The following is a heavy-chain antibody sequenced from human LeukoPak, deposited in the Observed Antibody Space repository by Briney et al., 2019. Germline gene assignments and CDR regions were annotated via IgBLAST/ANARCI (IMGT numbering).Heavy chain of an antibody. CDR2: ISGSGSST. V-gene: IGHV3-23*01. J-gene: IGHJ4*02. CDR1: GFTFSSFA. Sequence: GGSLRLSCAASGFTFSSFAMNWVRQAPGKGLEWVSAISGSGSSTYYADSVKGRFTISRDNSKNTLYLQMNSLRAEDTAVYYCAKDKEYSSSWYYWIDYWGQGTLVTVSS. D-gene: IGHD6-13*01. CDR3: AKDKEYSSSWYYWIDY.